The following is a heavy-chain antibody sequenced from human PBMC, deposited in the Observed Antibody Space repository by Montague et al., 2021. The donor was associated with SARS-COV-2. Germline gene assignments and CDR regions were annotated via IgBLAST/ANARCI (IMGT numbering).Heavy chain of an antibody. J-gene: IGHJ1*01. CDR2: XDWDDDK. CDR1: GVSLSTSGMC. CDR3: ARTSIAAAGTAIDH. D-gene: IGHD6-13*01. V-gene: IGHV2-70*11. Sequence: PALVKPTQPLTLTCTFSGVSLSTSGMCVSWIRQPPGKALEWLARXDWDDDKYYSTSRKTRLTISKDTSKNQVVLTMTNMDPVDTATYYCARTSIAAAGTAIDHWGQGTLVTVSS.